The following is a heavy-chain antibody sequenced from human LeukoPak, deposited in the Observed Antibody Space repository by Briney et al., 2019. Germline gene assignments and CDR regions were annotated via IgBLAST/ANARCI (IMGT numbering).Heavy chain of an antibody. Sequence: GGSLRLSCAASGFIFSDYYMTWLRQAPGRGLEWISYITTNGASTYYATSVKGRFAISRDNAKNSLFLQMNSLRAEDTAVYYCAKEGDGSGSYYNVPSGYYYYGMDVWGQGTTVTVSS. V-gene: IGHV3-11*01. D-gene: IGHD3-10*01. CDR2: ITTNGAST. CDR3: AKEGDGSGSYYNVPSGYYYYGMDV. CDR1: GFIFSDYY. J-gene: IGHJ6*02.